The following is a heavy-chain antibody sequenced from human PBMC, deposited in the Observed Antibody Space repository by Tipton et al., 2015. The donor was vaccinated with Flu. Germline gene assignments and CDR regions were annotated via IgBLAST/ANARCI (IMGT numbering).Heavy chain of an antibody. V-gene: IGHV3-23*01. Sequence: VQSGGSLRLSCAVSGFTFSRYGMSWVRQAPGKGLEWVSGFGASGRTTYFADSVKGRFTISRDNFKNTLYLQMNSLRAEDTAVYYCAKVIPELVAGLDYWGQGTLVTVSS. CDR3: AKVIPELVAGLDY. D-gene: IGHD6-19*01. J-gene: IGHJ4*02. CDR1: GFTFSRYG. CDR2: FGASGRTT.